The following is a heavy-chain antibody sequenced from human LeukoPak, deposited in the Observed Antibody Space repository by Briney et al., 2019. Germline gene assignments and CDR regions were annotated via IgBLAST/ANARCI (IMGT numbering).Heavy chain of an antibody. Sequence: SETLSLTCTVSGGSISSYYWSWIREPPGKGLEWIGYIYTSGSTNYNPSLKSRVTISVDTSKNQFSLKLSSVTAADTPVYYCARHPEDYYDSSAYYLQGGFDYWGQGTLVTVSS. CDR1: GGSISSYY. V-gene: IGHV4-4*09. CDR3: ARHPEDYYDSSAYYLQGGFDY. D-gene: IGHD3-22*01. J-gene: IGHJ4*02. CDR2: IYTSGST.